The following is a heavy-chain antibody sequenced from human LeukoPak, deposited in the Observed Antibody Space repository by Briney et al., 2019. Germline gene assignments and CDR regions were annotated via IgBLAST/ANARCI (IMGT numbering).Heavy chain of an antibody. CDR1: GFTFSDYS. J-gene: IGHJ4*02. D-gene: IGHD2-2*01. CDR2: INQSGST. CDR3: ARVPPLYCSSTSCSSGVDY. V-gene: IGHV4-34*01. Sequence: GSLRLSCAASGFTFSDYSMSWIRQPPGKGLEWIGEINQSGSTNYNPSLKSRVTISVDTSKNQFSLKLSSVTAADTAVYYCARVPPLYCSSTSCSSGVDYWGQGTLVTVSS.